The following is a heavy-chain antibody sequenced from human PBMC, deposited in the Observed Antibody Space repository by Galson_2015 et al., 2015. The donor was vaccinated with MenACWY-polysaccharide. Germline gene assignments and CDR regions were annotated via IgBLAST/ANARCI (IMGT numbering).Heavy chain of an antibody. D-gene: IGHD6-13*01. V-gene: IGHV3-48*02. Sequence: SLRLSCAASGFRFSTYSMTWVRQAPGKGLEWVSYITGSSNIIYYADSVKGRFTISRDNAKNSLFLQMNSLRDDDTAVYYCARDSGAAGADDHWGQGTLVTVSS. J-gene: IGHJ5*02. CDR1: GFRFSTYS. CDR3: ARDSGAAGADDH. CDR2: ITGSSNII.